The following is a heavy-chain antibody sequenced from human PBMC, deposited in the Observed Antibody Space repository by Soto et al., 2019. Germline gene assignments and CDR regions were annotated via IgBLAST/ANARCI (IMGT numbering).Heavy chain of an antibody. J-gene: IGHJ6*02. CDR1: GGSTSTYY. V-gene: IGHV4-59*01. Sequence: PSETLSLTCTVSGGSTSTYYWSWIRRPPGKGLEWIGYIYDSGTTNSNPSLKSRVTISVDTSKSRFSLKLRSVTAVDTAVYYCARLEVGPYYYPGMDVCSQMNTVTFS. CDR3: ARLEVGPYYYPGMDV. CDR2: IYDSGTT. D-gene: IGHD3-22*01.